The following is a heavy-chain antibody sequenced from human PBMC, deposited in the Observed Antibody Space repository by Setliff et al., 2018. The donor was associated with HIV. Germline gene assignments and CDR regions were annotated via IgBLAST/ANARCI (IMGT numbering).Heavy chain of an antibody. J-gene: IGHJ3*02. V-gene: IGHV4-59*01. Sequence: SETLSLTCTVSGDSINNYYWSWIRQPPGKGLEWIGYVYSTGSTNSKSSLKSRVTISVDTSKNQFSLKLSSVTAADTAVYYCAGVATGPESFDIWGQGTMVTVSS. CDR3: AGVATGPESFDI. CDR2: VYSTGST. CDR1: GDSINNYY. D-gene: IGHD3-9*01.